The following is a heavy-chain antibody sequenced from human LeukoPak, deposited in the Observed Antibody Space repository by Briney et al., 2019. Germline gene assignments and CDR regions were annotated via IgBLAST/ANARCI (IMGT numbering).Heavy chain of an antibody. J-gene: IGHJ4*02. CDR1: GFTFSSYA. D-gene: IGHD3-3*01. CDR3: AKVATVGYDFSSGQYYFDC. Sequence: GGSLRLSCAASGFTFSSYAMSWVRQAPGKGLEWVSGISGSGGNTYHTDSVKGRFTISRDNSKNTLYLQMNSLRADDAAVYYCAKVATVGYDFSSGQYYFDCWGQGTLVTVSS. V-gene: IGHV3-23*01. CDR2: ISGSGGNT.